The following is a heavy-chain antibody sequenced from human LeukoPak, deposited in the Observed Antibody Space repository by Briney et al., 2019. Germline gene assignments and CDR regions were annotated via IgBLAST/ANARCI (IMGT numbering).Heavy chain of an antibody. CDR3: AAIVVPAAPYWYFDL. CDR2: NYYSGST. Sequence: SETLSLTCTVSGGSISSSSYYWGWIRQPPGKGLEWIGSNYYSGSTYYNPSLKSRVTISVDTSKNQFSLKLSSVTAADTAVYYCAAIVVPAAPYWYFDLWGRGTLVTVSS. D-gene: IGHD2-2*01. V-gene: IGHV4-39*01. CDR1: GGSISSSSYY. J-gene: IGHJ2*01.